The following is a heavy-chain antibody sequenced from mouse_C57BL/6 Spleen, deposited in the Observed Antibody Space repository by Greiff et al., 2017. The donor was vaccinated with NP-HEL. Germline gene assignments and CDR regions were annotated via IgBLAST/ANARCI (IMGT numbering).Heavy chain of an antibody. CDR2: IYPGSGST. D-gene: IGHD1-1*01. J-gene: IGHJ4*01. CDR3: ARLVATWRNAMDY. Sequence: QVQLKQSGAELVKPGASVKMSCKASGYTFTSYWITWVKQRPGQGLEWIGDIYPGSGSTNYNEKFKSKATLTVDTSSSTAYMQLSSLTSEDSAVYYCARLVATWRNAMDYWGQGTSVTVSS. V-gene: IGHV1-55*01. CDR1: GYTFTSYW.